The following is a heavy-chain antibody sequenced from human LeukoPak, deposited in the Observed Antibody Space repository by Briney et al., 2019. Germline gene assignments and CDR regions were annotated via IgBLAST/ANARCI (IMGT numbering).Heavy chain of an antibody. Sequence: VKPSETLSLTCTVSGDSITSSAFYWGWIRQPPGKGLEWIGEINHSGSANYNPSLMSRVTISLDTSKNHFSLNLSSVTAADTAVYYCARGQGTVTTHWGQGTLVTVSS. CDR1: GDSITSSAFY. D-gene: IGHD4-11*01. CDR3: ARGQGTVTTH. J-gene: IGHJ4*02. V-gene: IGHV4-39*07. CDR2: INHSGSA.